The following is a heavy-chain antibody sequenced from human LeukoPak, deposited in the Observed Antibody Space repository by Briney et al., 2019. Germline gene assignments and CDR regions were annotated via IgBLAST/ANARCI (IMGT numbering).Heavy chain of an antibody. Sequence: SETLSLTCTVSGGSVSDYYWSWIRQSPGKGLEWIGYIYYTGSSSYNPSLRSQVTISADTSKNQFSLKLSSVTAADTAVYYCASRKLGNDYWGQGTLVTVSS. CDR1: GGSVSDYY. CDR2: IYYTGSS. V-gene: IGHV4-59*02. J-gene: IGHJ4*01. CDR3: ASRKLGNDY. D-gene: IGHD7-27*01.